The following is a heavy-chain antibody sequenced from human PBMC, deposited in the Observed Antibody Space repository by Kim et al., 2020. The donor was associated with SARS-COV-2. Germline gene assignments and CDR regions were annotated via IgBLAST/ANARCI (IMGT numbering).Heavy chain of an antibody. J-gene: IGHJ4*02. CDR3: AGVPLLRF. CDR1: GVSFSGFY. CDR2: INHSGST. D-gene: IGHD3-16*01. V-gene: IGHV4-34*01. Sequence: SETLSLTCAVYGVSFSGFYWSWIRQPPGKGLEWIGEINHSGSTNYNPSLKSRVTLSLDTSKNQFSLKLSSVTAADTAVYCCAGVPLLRFWGQGTLVTVSS.